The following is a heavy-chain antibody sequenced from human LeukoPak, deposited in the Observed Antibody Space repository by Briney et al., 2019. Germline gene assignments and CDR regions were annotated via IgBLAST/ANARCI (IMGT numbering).Heavy chain of an antibody. J-gene: IGHJ6*03. Sequence: PSETLSLTCTVSGGSISSGSYYWSWIRQPAGKGLEWIGRISTSGTTNYDPSLKSRVTISVDTSKNHFSLKLSSVTAADTAVYYCARPFPSSGWYRHYYYYYMDVWGKGTTVTISS. V-gene: IGHV4-61*02. D-gene: IGHD6-19*01. CDR1: GGSISSGSYY. CDR2: ISTSGTT. CDR3: ARPFPSSGWYRHYYYYYMDV.